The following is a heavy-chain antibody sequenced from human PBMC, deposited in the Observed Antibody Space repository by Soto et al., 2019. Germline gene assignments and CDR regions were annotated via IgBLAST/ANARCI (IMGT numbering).Heavy chain of an antibody. CDR1: GFTFSNYA. D-gene: IGHD4-17*01. CDR3: ASGRHDCGDHRGRY. J-gene: IGHJ4*02. CDR2: ISGSGGNT. Sequence: EVQLLESGGGLVQPGGSLRLSCAASGFTFSNYAMTWVRQAPGKGLEWVSSISGSGGNTYYADSVKGRFTISRDNSKKTLSLQMSSLGAEERAVYYCASGRHDCGDHRGRYWGQGSLVTVSS. V-gene: IGHV3-23*01.